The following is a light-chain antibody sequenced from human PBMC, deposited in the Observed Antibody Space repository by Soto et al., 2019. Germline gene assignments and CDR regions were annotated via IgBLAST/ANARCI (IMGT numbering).Light chain of an antibody. CDR3: SSYTSSSTRV. Sequence: QSALTQPASVSGSPGQSITISCTGTSSDVGGYNYVSWYQQHPGKAPKLMIYEVSNRPSGVSNRFSGSKSGNTASLTISGLQDEHEADYYCSSYTSSSTRVFGGGTKLTVL. J-gene: IGLJ3*02. V-gene: IGLV2-14*01. CDR2: EVS. CDR1: SSDVGGYNY.